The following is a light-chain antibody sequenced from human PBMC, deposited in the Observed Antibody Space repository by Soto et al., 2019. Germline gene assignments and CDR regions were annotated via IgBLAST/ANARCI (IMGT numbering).Light chain of an antibody. CDR2: EVT. CDR3: SSYTSSSLRV. V-gene: IGLV2-14*01. J-gene: IGLJ3*02. CDR1: SSDVGGHNY. Sequence: QSVLTQPASVSGSPGQSITISCTGTSSDVGGHNYVSWYRQHPGKPPELIIYEVTNRPSGVSNRFSGSKSGNTASLTISGRQAEDEADYYCSSYTSSSLRVFGGGTKLTVL.